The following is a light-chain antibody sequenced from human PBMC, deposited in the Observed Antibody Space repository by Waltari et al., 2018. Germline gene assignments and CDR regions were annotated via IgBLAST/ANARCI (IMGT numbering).Light chain of an antibody. CDR2: KDS. J-gene: IGLJ2*01. V-gene: IGLV3-9*01. CDR1: NIEDTN. Sequence: SYEVTQPLSVSVALGQTATLTCGGNNIEDTNVHWWQKKPGQAPVLVIYKDSGRPSGIPERLPGTNSGNPATLTISGAQAGDEADYFCQVWDNSAGVVFGGGTKLTVL. CDR3: QVWDNSAGVV.